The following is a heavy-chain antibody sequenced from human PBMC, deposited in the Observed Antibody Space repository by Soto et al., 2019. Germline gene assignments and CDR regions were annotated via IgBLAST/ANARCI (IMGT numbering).Heavy chain of an antibody. J-gene: IGHJ4*02. V-gene: IGHV3-48*02. CDR3: VRGTGVMTAFAYFDY. CDR1: GFTFKTFV. Sequence: EVQLVESGGGLVQPGGSLRLSCAASGFTFKTFVMNWVRQAPGKGLEWVSYISGSSNTINFADSVRGRFTISRDNAKNSMYLQMNSLRDEDTAVYYCVRGTGVMTAFAYFDYWGQGTRVTVSS. D-gene: IGHD2-21*02. CDR2: ISGSSNTI.